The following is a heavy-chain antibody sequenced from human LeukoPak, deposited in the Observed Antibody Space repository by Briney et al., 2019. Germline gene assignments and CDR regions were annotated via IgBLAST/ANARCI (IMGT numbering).Heavy chain of an antibody. V-gene: IGHV3-43*02. CDR1: GFTFDEHA. CDR2: ISGDGANE. J-gene: IGHJ4*02. Sequence: PGGSLRLSCATSGFTFDEHAMHWVRQVPGRGLEWVSLISGDGANEYYADSVKGRFTISRDNSRSSLFLQLNSLRTEDTVSYFCAKRSGAPSNFDYWGQGVLVTVSS. CDR3: AKRSGAPSNFDY. D-gene: IGHD1-1*01.